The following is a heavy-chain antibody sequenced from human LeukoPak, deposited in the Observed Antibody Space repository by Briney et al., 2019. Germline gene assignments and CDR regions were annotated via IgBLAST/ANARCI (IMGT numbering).Heavy chain of an antibody. J-gene: IGHJ4*02. V-gene: IGHV1-18*01. D-gene: IGHD3-16*02. Sequence: ASVKVSCKTSGYTFNTYGISWVRQAPGQGLEWMGWISGYNGDTNSAQKLQGRVTLTTDAYTSTAYMELGSLRSDDTAVYYCAREEYVWGSHRYFDYWGQGTLVTVSS. CDR2: ISGYNGDT. CDR3: AREEYVWGSHRYFDY. CDR1: GYTFNTYG.